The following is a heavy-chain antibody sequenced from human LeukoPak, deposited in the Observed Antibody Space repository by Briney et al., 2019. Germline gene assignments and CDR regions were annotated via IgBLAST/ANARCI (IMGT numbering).Heavy chain of an antibody. V-gene: IGHV3-21*01. CDR3: ARVKSLTVGFDY. Sequence: GGSLRLTCAASGFTFSSYSMNWVRQAPGKGLEWVSSISSSSSYIYYAESVKGGFTIYRDNAKNSLYLQMNSLRAEDTAVYYCARVKSLTVGFDYWGQGTLVTVSS. D-gene: IGHD4/OR15-4a*01. CDR1: GFTFSSYS. CDR2: ISSSSSYI. J-gene: IGHJ4*02.